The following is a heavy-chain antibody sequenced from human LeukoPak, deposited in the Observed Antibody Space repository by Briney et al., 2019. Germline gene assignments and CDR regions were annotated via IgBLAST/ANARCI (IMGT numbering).Heavy chain of an antibody. D-gene: IGHD7-27*01. V-gene: IGHV1-69*04. J-gene: IGHJ4*02. Sequence: SVKVSCKASGGTFSSYAISWVRQAPGQGLEWMGRIIPILGIANYAQKFQGRVTITADKSTSTAYMELSSLRSEDTAVYYCATVSGAGEFLHKWGQGILVTVSS. CDR2: IIPILGIA. CDR3: ATVSGAGEFLHK. CDR1: GGTFSSYA.